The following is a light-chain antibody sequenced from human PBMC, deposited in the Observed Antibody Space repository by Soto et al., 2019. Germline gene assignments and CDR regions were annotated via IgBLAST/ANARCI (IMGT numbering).Light chain of an antibody. J-gene: IGKJ3*01. CDR2: KAS. CDR1: QSISGW. V-gene: IGKV1-5*03. Sequence: DIQMTQSPSTLSASLGDRVTITCRASQSISGWLAWYQQKPGKAPKLVIYKASSRFNASGSGTEFTLTISSLQPDDFATYYCQQYSTYSRTFGPGTKVD. CDR3: QQYSTYSRT.